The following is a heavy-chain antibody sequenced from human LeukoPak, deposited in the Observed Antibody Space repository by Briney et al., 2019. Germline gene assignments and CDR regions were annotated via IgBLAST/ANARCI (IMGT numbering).Heavy chain of an antibody. J-gene: IGHJ4*02. D-gene: IGHD1-7*01. CDR3: ARRARNYGPSYFDY. V-gene: IGHV4-30-4*01. CDR1: GGSISSGDYY. CDR2: IYYSGST. Sequence: SETLSLTCTVSGGSISSGDYYWSWIRQPPGKGLEWIGYIYYSGSTYYNPSLKSRVTISVDTSKNQFSLKLSSVTAADTAVYYCARRARNYGPSYFDYWGQGTLVTVSS.